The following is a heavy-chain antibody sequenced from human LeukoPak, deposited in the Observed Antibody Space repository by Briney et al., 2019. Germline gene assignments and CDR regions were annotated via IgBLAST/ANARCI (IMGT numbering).Heavy chain of an antibody. CDR3: ARARGWQPNYYYYYMDV. J-gene: IGHJ6*03. CDR2: ISYDGTNK. CDR1: GFSNYA. Sequence: GGSLRLSCAASGFSNYAMNWVRQAPGKGLEWVARISYDGTNKYYADSVKGRFTISRDNSKNTVYLQMNSLRAEDTAVYYCARARGWQPNYYYYYMDVWGTGTTVTVSS. V-gene: IGHV3-30*04. D-gene: IGHD2-15*01.